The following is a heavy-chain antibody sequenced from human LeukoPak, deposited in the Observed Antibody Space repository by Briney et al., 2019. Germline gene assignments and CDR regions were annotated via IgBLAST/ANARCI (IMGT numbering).Heavy chain of an antibody. V-gene: IGHV4-59*08. CDR2: IYYSGST. CDR3: ARHGTNVGRMDV. J-gene: IGHJ6*02. D-gene: IGHD1-1*01. CDR1: GGSISSYY. Sequence: SETLSLTCTVSGGSISSYYWSWIRQPPGKGLEWIGYIYYSGSTNYNPSLKSRVNISVDTSKNQFSLKLSSVTAADTAVYYCARHGTNVGRMDVWGQGTTVTVSS.